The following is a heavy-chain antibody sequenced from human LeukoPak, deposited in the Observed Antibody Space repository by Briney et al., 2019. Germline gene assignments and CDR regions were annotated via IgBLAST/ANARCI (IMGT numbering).Heavy chain of an antibody. V-gene: IGHV4-39*01. Sequence: SETLSLTCTVSGGSISSSSYYWGWIRQPPGKGLEWIGSIYYSGSTYYNPSLKSRVTISVDTSKNQFSLKLTSVTAADTAVYYCARRGCSSISCYGRSNLPFDYWGQGTLVTVSS. CDR2: IYYSGST. CDR1: GGSISSSSYY. D-gene: IGHD2-2*01. CDR3: ARRGCSSISCYGRSNLPFDY. J-gene: IGHJ4*02.